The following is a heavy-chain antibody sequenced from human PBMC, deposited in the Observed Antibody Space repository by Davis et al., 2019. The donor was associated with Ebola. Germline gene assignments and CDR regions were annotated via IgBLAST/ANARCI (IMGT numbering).Heavy chain of an antibody. V-gene: IGHV1-46*01. CDR1: GYTFTGYY. Sequence: ASVKVSCKTSGYTFTGYYLHWVRQAPGQGLEWMGMINPNDGRTIYAQKFQGRVTVTRDTSTTTVYMDLSSLRAEDTAVYYCAKGQQLHFDYWGQGTLVTVSS. CDR2: INPNDGRT. J-gene: IGHJ4*02. D-gene: IGHD6-13*01. CDR3: AKGQQLHFDY.